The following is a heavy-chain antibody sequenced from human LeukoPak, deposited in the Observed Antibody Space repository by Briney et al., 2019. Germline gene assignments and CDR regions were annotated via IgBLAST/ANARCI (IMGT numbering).Heavy chain of an antibody. CDR3: ARDKYYYDSSGGGYYFDY. CDR2: IHYDGSNK. D-gene: IGHD3-22*01. V-gene: IGHV3-30*02. Sequence: PGGSLRLSCAASRFTFSSYGMHWVRQAPGKGLEWVSFIHYDGSNKYYADSVKGRFTISRDNAKNSLYLQMNSLRAEDTAVYYCARDKYYYDSSGGGYYFDYWGQGTLVTVSS. CDR1: RFTFSSYG. J-gene: IGHJ4*02.